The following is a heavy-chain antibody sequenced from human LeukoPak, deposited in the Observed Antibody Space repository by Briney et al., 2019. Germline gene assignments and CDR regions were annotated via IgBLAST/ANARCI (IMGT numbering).Heavy chain of an antibody. J-gene: IGHJ4*02. CDR1: GFTFSSYS. V-gene: IGHV3-21*01. CDR3: ARAEDLVVPAASFDY. D-gene: IGHD2-2*01. Sequence: GGSLRLSCAASGFTFSSYSMNWVRQAPGKGLEWVSSITSSSSYIYYADSVKGRFTISRDNAKNSLYLQMNSLRAEDTAVYYCARAEDLVVPAASFDYWGQGTLVIVSS. CDR2: ITSSSSYI.